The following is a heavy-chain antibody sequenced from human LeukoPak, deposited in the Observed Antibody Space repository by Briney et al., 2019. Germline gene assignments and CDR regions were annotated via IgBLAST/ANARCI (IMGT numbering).Heavy chain of an antibody. CDR2: IRHDGNAK. CDR3: ATSHDSAGND. V-gene: IGHV3-7*01. J-gene: IGHJ4*02. D-gene: IGHD2-15*01. Sequence: GGSLRLFCSASGFAFSDFWMSWVRQAPGKGLVWVANIRHDGNAKNYVPSVRGRFTISRDNAKNSLYLQMNSLTVEDTAVYYCATSHDSAGNDWGQGTLVTVSS. CDR1: GFAFSDFW.